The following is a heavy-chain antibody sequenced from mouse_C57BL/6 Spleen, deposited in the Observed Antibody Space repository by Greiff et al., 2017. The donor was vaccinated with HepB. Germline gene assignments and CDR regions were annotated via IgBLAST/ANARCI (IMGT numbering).Heavy chain of an antibody. CDR2: INPSSGYT. Sequence: VQLQQSGAELARPGASVKMSCKASGYTFTSYTMHWVKQRPGQGLEWIGYINPSSGYTKYNQKFKDKATLTADKSSSTAYMQLSSLTSEDAAVYYCAREGYYGSSPFAYWGQGTLVTVSA. J-gene: IGHJ3*01. D-gene: IGHD1-1*01. CDR3: AREGYYGSSPFAY. V-gene: IGHV1-4*01. CDR1: GYTFTSYT.